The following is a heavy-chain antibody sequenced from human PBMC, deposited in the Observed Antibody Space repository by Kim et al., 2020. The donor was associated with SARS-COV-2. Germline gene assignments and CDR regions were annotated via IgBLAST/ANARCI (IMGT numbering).Heavy chain of an antibody. CDR2: IYYSGST. Sequence: SETLSLTCTVSGGSISSHYWSWIRQPPGKGLEWIGYIYYSGSTNYNPSLKSRVTISVDTSKNQFSLKLSSVTAADTAVYYCARDRPVYCSSTSCYPPYYYYYYMDVWGKGTTVTVSS. V-gene: IGHV4-59*11. CDR3: ARDRPVYCSSTSCYPPYYYYYYMDV. CDR1: GGSISSHY. J-gene: IGHJ6*03. D-gene: IGHD2-2*01.